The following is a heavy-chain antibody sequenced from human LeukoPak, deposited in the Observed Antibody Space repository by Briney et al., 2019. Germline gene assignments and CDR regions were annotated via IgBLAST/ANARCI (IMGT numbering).Heavy chain of an antibody. CDR2: IDSDGRST. J-gene: IGHJ2*01. V-gene: IGHV3-74*01. Sequence: PGGSLRLSCAASGFTFSGYWMHWVRQAPGKGLVWVSRIDSDGRSTTYADSVKGRFTISRDNAKNTLYLQMNSLRAEDTAVYYCAKTAAYTSEWYWYFDLWGRGTLVTVSS. CDR3: AKTAAYTSEWYWYFDL. D-gene: IGHD6-19*01. CDR1: GFTFSGYW.